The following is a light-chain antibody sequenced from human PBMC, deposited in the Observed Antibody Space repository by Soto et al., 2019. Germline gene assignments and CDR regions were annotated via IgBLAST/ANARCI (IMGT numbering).Light chain of an antibody. CDR2: GAF. V-gene: IGKV3-11*01. CDR1: PSVTNY. Sequence: EIVLTQSPATLSLSPGERATLSCRASPSVTNYLAWYQQKPGQPPRLLIYGAFNRAAGIPARFSGSGSGTDFYLTISSLEPEDSAVYYCQQRNSWPPVTFGQGTRLEIK. J-gene: IGKJ5*01. CDR3: QQRNSWPPVT.